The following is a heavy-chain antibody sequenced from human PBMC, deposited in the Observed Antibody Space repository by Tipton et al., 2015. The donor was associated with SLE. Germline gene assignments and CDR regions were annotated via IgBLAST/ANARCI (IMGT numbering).Heavy chain of an antibody. J-gene: IGHJ2*01. Sequence: LRLSCNVSGDSISSSHSYWAWIRQPPGKGLEWIGAITYSATTYYNPTLESRVTISIDTSKNQFSLKLISVTAADTAVYYCAREFLNPVTTVHYYFDLWGRGTLVTVSS. CDR1: GDSISSSHSY. CDR2: ITYSATT. V-gene: IGHV4-39*07. D-gene: IGHD4-11*01. CDR3: AREFLNPVTTVHYYFDL.